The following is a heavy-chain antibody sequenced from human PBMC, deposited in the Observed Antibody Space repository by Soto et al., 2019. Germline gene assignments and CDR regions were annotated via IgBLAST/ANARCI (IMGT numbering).Heavy chain of an antibody. CDR2: INHSGST. Sequence: QVQLQQWGAGLLKPSETLSLTCAVYGGSFSGYYWSWIRQPPGKGLEWIGEINHSGSTNYNPSLKSRVTLSVDTSKNQFSLKLSSVTAADTAVYYCARGSKEGLGYCSGGSCSGAGNYFDYWGQGTLVTVSS. V-gene: IGHV4-34*01. CDR3: ARGSKEGLGYCSGGSCSGAGNYFDY. J-gene: IGHJ4*02. CDR1: GGSFSGYY. D-gene: IGHD2-15*01.